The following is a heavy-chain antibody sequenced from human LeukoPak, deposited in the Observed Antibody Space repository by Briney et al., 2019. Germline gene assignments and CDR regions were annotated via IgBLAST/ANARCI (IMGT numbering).Heavy chain of an antibody. D-gene: IGHD3-16*01. CDR2: IWHDGSHK. Sequence: GGSLRLSCAASGFTFSTYGMHWVRQAPGKGLEWITVIWHDGSHKDYADSVKGRFTISRDNSKNTVYLQMNDLRAEDTALYYCAGGWGSKVYTSAFDVWGQGTMVTVSS. CDR1: GFTFSTYG. CDR3: AGGWGSKVYTSAFDV. J-gene: IGHJ3*01. V-gene: IGHV3-33*01.